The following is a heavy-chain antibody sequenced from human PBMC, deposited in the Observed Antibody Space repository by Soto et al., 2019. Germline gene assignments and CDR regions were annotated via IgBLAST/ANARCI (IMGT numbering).Heavy chain of an antibody. Sequence: SETLSLTCAVYGGSFSGYYWSWIRQPPGKGLEWIGEINHSGGTNYNPSLKSRVTISVDTSKNQFSLKLSSVTAADTAVYYCARGEVGYDILTGYPPYNWFDPWGQGTLVTVSS. V-gene: IGHV4-34*01. D-gene: IGHD3-9*01. CDR1: GGSFSGYY. J-gene: IGHJ5*02. CDR2: INHSGGT. CDR3: ARGEVGYDILTGYPPYNWFDP.